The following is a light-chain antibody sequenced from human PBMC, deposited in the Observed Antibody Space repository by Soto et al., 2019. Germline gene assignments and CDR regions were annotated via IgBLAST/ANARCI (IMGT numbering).Light chain of an antibody. Sequence: EIVLTQSPGTLSLSPGERATLSCRASQSIGRNFLAWYQQKPGQSPRLLIHGASSRATGIPDRFSGSASGTDFILTISRLEPEDCAVYYCQQYARSPLTFGGGTRVESK. J-gene: IGKJ4*02. CDR1: QSIGRNF. V-gene: IGKV3-20*01. CDR3: QQYARSPLT. CDR2: GAS.